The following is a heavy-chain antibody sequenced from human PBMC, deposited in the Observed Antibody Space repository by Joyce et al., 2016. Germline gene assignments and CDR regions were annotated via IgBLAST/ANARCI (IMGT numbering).Heavy chain of an antibody. CDR3: ARSSYTNGIFDY. D-gene: IGHD2-8*01. CDR1: GFMFSGYS. CDR2: LSSSSSYI. J-gene: IGHJ4*02. V-gene: IGHV3-21*01. Sequence: EVQLVESGGGWVRPGGSLSLSCAASGFMFSGYSMSWVRQAPGKGLEWVSSLSSSSSYIKYTDSVKGRFTISRDNAKNSLYLQMNSLRVEDTAVYYCARSSYTNGIFDYWGQGTLVTVSS.